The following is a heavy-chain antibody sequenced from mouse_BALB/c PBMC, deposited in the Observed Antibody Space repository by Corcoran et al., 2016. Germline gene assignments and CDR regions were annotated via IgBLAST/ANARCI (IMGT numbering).Heavy chain of an antibody. CDR1: VSTFTNYG. D-gene: IGHD2-3*01. CDR3: TDGSYYYIMDF. CDR2: INSYTGEP. V-gene: IGHV9-3-1*01. Sequence: QIPLVQSGPMLKKLGETVKISSNAAVSTFTNYGMNWVKQAPGKGLKWMGWINSYTGEPTYADDFKGRFAFSLETSASTAYLQINNLKNEDTATYFCTDGSYYYIMDFWGQGTSVTVSS. J-gene: IGHJ4*01.